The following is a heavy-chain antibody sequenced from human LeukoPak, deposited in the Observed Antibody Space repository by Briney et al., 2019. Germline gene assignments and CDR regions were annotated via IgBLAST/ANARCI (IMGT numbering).Heavy chain of an antibody. CDR3: AREGGPYRPLDY. Sequence: SETLSLTCGVSGGSITNTDYWTWVRQPPGKGLEWIGEVNLQGSTNYNPSLMGRVAISVDKSENHISLQLTSVTAADTAVYYCAREGGPYRPLDYSGQGTLVTVSS. V-gene: IGHV4-4*02. CDR1: GGSITNTDY. J-gene: IGHJ4*02. CDR2: VNLQGST.